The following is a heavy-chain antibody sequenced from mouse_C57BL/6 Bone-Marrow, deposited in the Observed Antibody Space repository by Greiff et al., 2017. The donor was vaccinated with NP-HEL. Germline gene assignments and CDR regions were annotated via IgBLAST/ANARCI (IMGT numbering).Heavy chain of an antibody. J-gene: IGHJ4*01. CDR3: TDYYSNYYAMDY. Sequence: EVKVEESGGGLVQPGGSMKLSCVASGFTFSNYWMNWVRQSPEKGLEWVAQIRLKSDNYATHYAESVKGRFTISRDDSKSSVYLQMNNLRAEDTGMYYGTDYYSNYYAMDYGGQGTSVTVSS. V-gene: IGHV6-3*01. D-gene: IGHD2-5*01. CDR2: IRLKSDNYAT. CDR1: GFTFSNYW.